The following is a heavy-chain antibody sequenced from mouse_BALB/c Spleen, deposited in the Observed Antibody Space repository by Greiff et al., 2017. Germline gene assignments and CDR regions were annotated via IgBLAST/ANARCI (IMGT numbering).Heavy chain of an antibody. CDR2: ISSGGSNT. CDR3: TRGDRYYFDY. J-gene: IGHJ2*01. CDR1: GFTFSSYT. V-gene: IGHV5-6-4*01. D-gene: IGHD2-14*01. Sequence: EVMLVESGGGLVKPGGSLKLSCAASGFTFSSYTMSWVRQTPEKRLEWVATISSGGSNTYYPDSVKGRFTISRDTAKNTLYLQMSSLKSEDTAMYYCTRGDRYYFDYWGQGTTLTVSS.